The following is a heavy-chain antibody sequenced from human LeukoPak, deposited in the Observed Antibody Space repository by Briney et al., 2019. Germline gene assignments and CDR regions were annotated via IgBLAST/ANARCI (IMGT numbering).Heavy chain of an antibody. V-gene: IGHV3-30*18. CDR2: ISNNGDTK. D-gene: IGHD3-16*01. Sequence: GGSLRLSCAVSGFTFNTFGMHWVRQAPGKGLDWVAVISNNGDTKFHADSAKGRFTISRDNSKNTLFLQMDSLRTEDTAVYYCVKEEGPRGGFDYWGQGTLVSVSS. CDR3: VKEEGPRGGFDY. J-gene: IGHJ4*02. CDR1: GFTFNTFG.